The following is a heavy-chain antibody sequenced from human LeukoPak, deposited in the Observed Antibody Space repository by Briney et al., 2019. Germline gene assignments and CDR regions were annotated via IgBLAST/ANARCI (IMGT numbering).Heavy chain of an antibody. CDR3: ARAGYSSSWYDY. Sequence: GGSLRLSCAASGFTFSSYNMHWVRQATGKGLEWVSAIGTAGDTYYPGSVKGRFTISRENAKNSLYLQMNSLRAGDTAVYYCARAGYSSSWYDYWGQGTLVTVSS. V-gene: IGHV3-13*01. CDR2: IGTAGDT. J-gene: IGHJ4*02. CDR1: GFTFSSYN. D-gene: IGHD6-13*01.